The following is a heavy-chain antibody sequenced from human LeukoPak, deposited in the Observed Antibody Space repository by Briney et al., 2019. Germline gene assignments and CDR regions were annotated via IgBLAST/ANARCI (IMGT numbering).Heavy chain of an antibody. V-gene: IGHV1-2*02. CDR2: INPNSGGT. J-gene: IGHJ3*02. CDR1: GYTFTGYY. D-gene: IGHD3-22*01. Sequence: ASVKVSCKASGYTFTGYYMHWVRQAPGQGLEWMGWINPNSGGTNHAQKFQGRVTMTRDTSISTAYMELSRLRSDDTAVYYCARDPLYYYDSSGSNAFDIWGQGTMVTVSS. CDR3: ARDPLYYYDSSGSNAFDI.